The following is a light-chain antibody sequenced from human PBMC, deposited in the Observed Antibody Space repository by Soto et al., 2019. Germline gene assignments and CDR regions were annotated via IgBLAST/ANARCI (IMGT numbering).Light chain of an antibody. Sequence: QSVLTQPPSASGTPGQRFTISCSGSSSNIGGNPVNWYQQLPGTAPKLLIYNNNQRPSGVPDRFSGSKSGTSASLAISGLQSEDEADYYCAAWHDSLNGPVFGGGTKLTVL. J-gene: IGLJ3*02. CDR1: SSNIGGNP. CDR3: AAWHDSLNGPV. CDR2: NNN. V-gene: IGLV1-44*01.